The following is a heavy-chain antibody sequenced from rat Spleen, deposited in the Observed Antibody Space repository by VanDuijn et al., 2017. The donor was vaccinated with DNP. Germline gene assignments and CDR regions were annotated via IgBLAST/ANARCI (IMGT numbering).Heavy chain of an antibody. CDR2: IRTSGGNT. CDR3: ARRRLFNHSYWYFDF. J-gene: IGHJ1*01. V-gene: IGHV5S11*01. D-gene: IGHD1-3*01. CDR1: GFTFSDYD. Sequence: EVQLVESGGGLVQPGRSLKLSCAASGFTFSDYDMAWVRQAPTKGLEWVASIRTSGGNTYYRDSVKGRFTVSRDNAKSTLYLEMDSLRSEETATYYCARRRLFNHSYWYFDFWGPGTMVTVSS.